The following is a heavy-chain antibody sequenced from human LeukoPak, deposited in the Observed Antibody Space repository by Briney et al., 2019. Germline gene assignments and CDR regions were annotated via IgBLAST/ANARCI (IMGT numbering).Heavy chain of an antibody. CDR3: AKELVSSSWYGDAFDI. CDR1: GFTFSSYG. CDR2: IRYDGSNK. D-gene: IGHD6-13*01. Sequence: PGGSLRLSCAASGFTFSSYGMHWVRQAPGKGLEWVAFIRYDGSNKYYADSVKGRFTISRDNSKNTLYLQMNSLRAEDTVVYYCAKELVSSSWYGDAFDIWGQGTMVTVSS. V-gene: IGHV3-30*02. J-gene: IGHJ3*02.